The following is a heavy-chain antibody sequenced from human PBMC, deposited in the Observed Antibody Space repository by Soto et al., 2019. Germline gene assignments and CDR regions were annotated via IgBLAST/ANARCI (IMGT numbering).Heavy chain of an antibody. J-gene: IGHJ4*02. Sequence: QVQLQESGPGLVKPSETLSLTCTVSGGSISSYYWSWIRQPPGKGLEWIGYINNIGSTDYNPSLQSRVTISVETSKNQFPLKLSSVTAADTAIYYCARHLTYGGPDFEYWGQGTLVTVSS. CDR3: ARHLTYGGPDFEY. CDR1: GGSISSYY. D-gene: IGHD4-17*01. V-gene: IGHV4-59*08. CDR2: INNIGST.